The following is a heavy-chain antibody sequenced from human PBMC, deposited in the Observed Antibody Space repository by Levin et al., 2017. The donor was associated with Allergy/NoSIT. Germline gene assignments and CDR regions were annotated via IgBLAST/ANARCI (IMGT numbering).Heavy chain of an antibody. J-gene: IGHJ4*02. CDR2: IKQDGSEK. CDR3: ARAALTPFRTKPKYCSGGSCYSYYFDY. D-gene: IGHD2-15*01. V-gene: IGHV3-7*03. Sequence: GGSLRLSCAASGFTFSSYWMSWVRQAPGKGLEWVANIKQDGSEKYYVDSVKGRFTISRDNAKNSLYLQMNSLRAEDTAVYYCARAALTPFRTKPKYCSGGSCYSYYFDYWGQGTLVTVSS. CDR1: GFTFSSYW.